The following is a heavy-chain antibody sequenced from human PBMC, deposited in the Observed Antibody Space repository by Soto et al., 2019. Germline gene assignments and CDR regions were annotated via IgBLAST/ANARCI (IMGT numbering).Heavy chain of an antibody. J-gene: IGHJ5*02. CDR3: AIETHSAGGWFDT. CDR1: GGTSRSLS. CDR2: ITPLFGIP. Sequence: QVQLVQSGAEVKKPGSSVKVSCKASGGTSRSLSITWVRQAPGQGLEWMGGITPLFGIPNYTQKFQGRLTITADKTTGTAYMKLSSLRSEDTAGYYCAIETHSAGGWFDTWGRGTLVTVSS. V-gene: IGHV1-69*17. D-gene: IGHD2-15*01.